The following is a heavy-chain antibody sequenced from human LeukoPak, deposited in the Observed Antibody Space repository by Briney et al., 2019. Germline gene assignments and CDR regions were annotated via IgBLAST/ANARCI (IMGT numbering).Heavy chain of an antibody. CDR1: GGSISSYY. D-gene: IGHD4-17*01. CDR2: IYYSGST. CDR3: ARRAYGDLFDY. J-gene: IGHJ4*02. Sequence: SETLSLTCTVSGGSISSYYWSWIRQPPGKGLEWIGYIYYSGSTNYNPSPKSRVTISVHTSKNQSSLKLSSVTAADTAVYYCARRAYGDLFDYWGQRTLVTVSS. V-gene: IGHV4-59*01.